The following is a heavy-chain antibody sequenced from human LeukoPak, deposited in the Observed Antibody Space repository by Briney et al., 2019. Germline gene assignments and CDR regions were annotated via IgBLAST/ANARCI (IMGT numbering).Heavy chain of an antibody. CDR2: IYTSGST. V-gene: IGHV4-61*02. CDR1: GGSISSGSYY. Sequence: SETLSLTCTVSGGSISSGSYYWSWIRQPAGKGLEWIGRIYTSGSTNYNPSLKSRVTISVDTSKNQFSLKLSSVTAADTAVYYCARDRGGFYYYDSSGYLDYWGQGTLVTVSS. J-gene: IGHJ4*02. D-gene: IGHD3-22*01. CDR3: ARDRGGFYYYDSSGYLDY.